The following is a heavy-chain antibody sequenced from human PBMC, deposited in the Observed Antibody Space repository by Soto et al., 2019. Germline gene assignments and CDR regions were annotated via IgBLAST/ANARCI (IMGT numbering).Heavy chain of an antibody. CDR3: ARESFLSMVRGGMDH. Sequence: PGGSLRLSCAASGFTFTDYYMSWMRQAPGKGLEWVSYSSGSGTSIYHADSVKGRFTMSRDNAKISVYLQMNSLRAEDTAVYYCARESFLSMVRGGMDHWGQGTLVTVSS. CDR1: GFTFTDYY. V-gene: IGHV3-11*01. D-gene: IGHD3-10*01. J-gene: IGHJ4*02. CDR2: SSGSGTSI.